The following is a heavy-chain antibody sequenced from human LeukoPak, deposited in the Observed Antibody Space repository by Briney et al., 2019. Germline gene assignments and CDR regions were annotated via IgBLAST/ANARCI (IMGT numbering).Heavy chain of an antibody. V-gene: IGHV3-74*01. Sequence: GGSLRLSCAASGFTFSSYWMHWVRQAPGKGLVWVSRMNTDGSSTSYADSVKGRFTISRDNSKNTLYLQMNSLRAEDTAVYYCAKGRQWLLLQGYGMDVWDQGTTVTVSS. D-gene: IGHD6-19*01. CDR1: GFTFSSYW. CDR3: AKGRQWLLLQGYGMDV. CDR2: MNTDGSST. J-gene: IGHJ6*02.